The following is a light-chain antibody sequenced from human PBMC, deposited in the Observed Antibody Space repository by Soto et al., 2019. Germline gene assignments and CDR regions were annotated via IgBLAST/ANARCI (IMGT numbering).Light chain of an antibody. CDR1: QNLSRN. J-gene: IGKJ2*01. CDR2: YAS. Sequence: EMVMTQSPATLSVSPGERATLSCRASQNLSRNLAWYQQQPGQAPRLLIFYASTRATGIPARFSGSGSGTDFTLTISSLQSEDFAVYYCQQYDKWPHTFGRGTKLEIK. CDR3: QQYDKWPHT. V-gene: IGKV3-15*01.